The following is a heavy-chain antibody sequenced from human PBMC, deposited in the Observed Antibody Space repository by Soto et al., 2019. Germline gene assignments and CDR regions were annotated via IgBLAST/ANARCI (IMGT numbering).Heavy chain of an antibody. D-gene: IGHD6-13*01. CDR3: VRDVPAAGTDWFDP. J-gene: IGHJ5*02. CDR2: LHSTGAT. V-gene: IGHV4-4*07. Sequence: SETLSLTCTVSGGSINNYWWSWIRQAADKRLEWIGRLHSTGATNYNPSLRSRVTMSVDKSKNQFSLNLAPVTAADTAVYYCVRDVPAAGTDWFDPWGQGTLVTVS. CDR1: GGSINNYW.